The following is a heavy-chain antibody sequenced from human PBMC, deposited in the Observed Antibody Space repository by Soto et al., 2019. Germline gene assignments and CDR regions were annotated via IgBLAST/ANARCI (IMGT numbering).Heavy chain of an antibody. Sequence: QVQLVESGGGVVQPGRSLRLSCAASGFTFSSYGMHWVRQAPGKGLEWVAVISYDGSNKYYADSVKGRFTISRDNXXNTLYLQMNSLRAEDTAVYYCAKDRNTWGDNWFDPWGQGTLVTVSS. J-gene: IGHJ5*02. CDR3: AKDRNTWGDNWFDP. D-gene: IGHD3-16*01. V-gene: IGHV3-30*18. CDR2: ISYDGSNK. CDR1: GFTFSSYG.